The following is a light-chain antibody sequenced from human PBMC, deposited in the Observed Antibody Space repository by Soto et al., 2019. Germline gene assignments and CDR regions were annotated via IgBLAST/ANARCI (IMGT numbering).Light chain of an antibody. CDR3: QRYYYSPLA. CDR1: QSVLYSANNKNY. CDR2: WAS. V-gene: IGKV4-1*01. Sequence: IVMTQSPDSLAVSLGERATINCKSSQSVLYSANNKNYSAWYQQKPGQPPKLLIYWASTRESGVPDRFSGSGSGTDFTLTISSLQAEDVAVYYCQRYYYSPLAFGGGTKVEIK. J-gene: IGKJ4*01.